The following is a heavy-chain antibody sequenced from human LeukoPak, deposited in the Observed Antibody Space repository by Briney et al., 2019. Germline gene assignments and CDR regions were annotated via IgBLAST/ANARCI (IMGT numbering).Heavy chain of an antibody. CDR3: ARDYSNYEGGFDP. Sequence: ASVKVSCKASGYTFTGYYMHWLRQAPGQGLEWMGWINPNSGGTDYAQKFQGRVTMTRDTSISTAYMELSRLRSDDTAVYYCARDYSNYEGGFDPWGQGTLVTVSS. D-gene: IGHD4-11*01. J-gene: IGHJ5*02. V-gene: IGHV1-2*02. CDR2: INPNSGGT. CDR1: GYTFTGYY.